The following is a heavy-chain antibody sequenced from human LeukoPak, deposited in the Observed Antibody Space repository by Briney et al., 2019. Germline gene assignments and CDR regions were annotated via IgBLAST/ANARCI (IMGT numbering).Heavy chain of an antibody. Sequence: GGSLRLSCAASGFTFTNAWMSWVRQAPGKGLEWVGRIKSKGDGETIDNAAPVKGRFTMSRDDSKATLYLQMNSLKAEDTAVYYCTTELGLTMIRGVIVYWGQGALVTVSS. D-gene: IGHD3-10*01. V-gene: IGHV3-15*01. CDR1: GFTFTNAW. CDR3: TTELGLTMIRGVIVY. J-gene: IGHJ4*02. CDR2: IKSKGDGETI.